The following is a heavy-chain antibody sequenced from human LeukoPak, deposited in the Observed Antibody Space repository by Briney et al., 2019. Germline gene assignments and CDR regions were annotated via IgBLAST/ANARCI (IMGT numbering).Heavy chain of an antibody. CDR2: ISMDGVNT. D-gene: IGHD5-18*01. CDR3: VKGRRRGYAYGTLES. Sequence: GGSLRLSCAASGFTFDYYTMYWVRQGPEKGLEWVSLISMDGVNTFYADSVKGRFTISRDNNKNSLYLQMNGLRTDDTGLYYCVKGRRRGYAYGTLESWGQGALVTVSS. CDR1: GFTFDYYT. J-gene: IGHJ4*02. V-gene: IGHV3-43*01.